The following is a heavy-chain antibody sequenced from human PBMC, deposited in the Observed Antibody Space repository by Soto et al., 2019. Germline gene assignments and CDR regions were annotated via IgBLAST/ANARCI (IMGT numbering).Heavy chain of an antibody. CDR2: IIAIFGTA. CDR3: AREGRYIVEPHYFDY. V-gene: IGHV1-69*06. J-gene: IGHJ4*02. Sequence: GASVKVSCKASGGTFSSYAISWVRQAPGQGLEWMGWIIAIFGTANYAQKFQGRVTITADKSTSTAYMELSSLRSEDRAVYYCAREGRYIVEPHYFDYWGQGTLVTVSS. D-gene: IGHD2-15*01. CDR1: GGTFSSYA.